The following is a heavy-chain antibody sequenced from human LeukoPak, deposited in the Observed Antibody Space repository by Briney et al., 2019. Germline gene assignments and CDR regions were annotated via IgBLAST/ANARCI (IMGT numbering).Heavy chain of an antibody. J-gene: IGHJ6*03. Sequence: GGSLRLSCAASGSTFNSYSMNWVRQAPGKGLEWVSSMSSDSYIYYADSVKGRFTISRDNAKNSLYLQMNSLRAEDTAVYYCARNYYYYYMDVWGKGTTVTVSS. V-gene: IGHV3-21*01. CDR3: ARNYYYYYMDV. CDR1: GSTFNSYS. CDR2: MSSDSYI.